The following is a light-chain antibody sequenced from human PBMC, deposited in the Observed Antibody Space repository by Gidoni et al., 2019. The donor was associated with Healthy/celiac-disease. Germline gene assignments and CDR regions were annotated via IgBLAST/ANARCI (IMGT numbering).Light chain of an antibody. V-gene: IGKV3-11*01. J-gene: IGKJ4*01. Sequence: LSCRASQSLSSYLAWYQQKPGQAPRLLIYDAPNRATGIPARFSGSGSGTDFTLTISSLEPEDFAVYYCQQRSNWPLTFGGGTKVEIK. CDR2: DAP. CDR3: QQRSNWPLT. CDR1: QSLSSY.